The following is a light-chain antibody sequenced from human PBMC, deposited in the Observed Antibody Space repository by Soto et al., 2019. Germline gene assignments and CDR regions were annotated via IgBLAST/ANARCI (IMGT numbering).Light chain of an antibody. CDR1: QSVSGN. Sequence: EIVMTQSPGTLSLSPGERATLSCRASQSVSGNLAWYQQKPGQAPRLLLYGASTRATGVPARFSGSGSGTDFTLTVSSLQSEDFAVYYCQQYYNWPPWTFGLGTKVDIK. CDR3: QQYYNWPPWT. J-gene: IGKJ1*01. CDR2: GAS. V-gene: IGKV3-15*01.